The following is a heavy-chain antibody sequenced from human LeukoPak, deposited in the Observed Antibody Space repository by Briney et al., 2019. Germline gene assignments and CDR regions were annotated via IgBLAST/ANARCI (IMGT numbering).Heavy chain of an antibody. J-gene: IGHJ4*02. CDR1: GGSISSGGYY. V-gene: IGHV4-31*03. Sequence: PSQTLSLTCTVSGGSISSGGYYWSWIRQHPGKGLEWIGYIYYSGSTYYNPSLKSRVTISVDTSKNQFSLKLSSVTAADTAVYYCARDRSPYDSSGYYIDYWGQGTLVTVSS. CDR2: IYYSGST. CDR3: ARDRSPYDSSGYYIDY. D-gene: IGHD3-22*01.